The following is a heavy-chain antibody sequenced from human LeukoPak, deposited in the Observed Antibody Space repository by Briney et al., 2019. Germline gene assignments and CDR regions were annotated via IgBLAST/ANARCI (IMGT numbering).Heavy chain of an antibody. J-gene: IGHJ4*01. CDR1: GGSISGYY. CDR3: ARRKGGLPFDY. CDR2: ISYSGST. V-gene: IGHV4-59*08. D-gene: IGHD3-16*01. Sequence: SETLSLTCTVSGGSISGYYWSWIRQPPGKGLEWIGFISYSGSTNYNPSLKSRVTMSVDTSKNQFSLKLSSVTAADTAVYYCARRKGGLPFDYWGQGTLVTVSS.